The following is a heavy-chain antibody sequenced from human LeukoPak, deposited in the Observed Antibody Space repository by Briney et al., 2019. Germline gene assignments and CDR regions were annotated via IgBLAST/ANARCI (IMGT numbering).Heavy chain of an antibody. J-gene: IGHJ6*02. CDR1: GFTFSSYG. V-gene: IGHV3-33*01. D-gene: IGHD2-15*01. Sequence: GGSLRLSCAASGFTFSSYGMHWVRQAPGEGLEWVAVIWYDGSNKYYADSVKGRFTISRDNSKNTLYLQMNSLRAEDTAVYYCARETPCSGGSCYSSYYYYYGMDVWGQGTTVTVSS. CDR3: ARETPCSGGSCYSSYYYYYGMDV. CDR2: IWYDGSNK.